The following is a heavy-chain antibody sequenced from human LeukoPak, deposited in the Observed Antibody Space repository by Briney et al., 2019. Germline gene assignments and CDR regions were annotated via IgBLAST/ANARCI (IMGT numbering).Heavy chain of an antibody. Sequence: GGSLRLSCAASGFTFSSYAMHWVRQPPGKGLECVSVIYSGGSTFYADSVKGRFTISRDNSKNTLYLQMNSLGADDTAVYYCARVPGESFDIWGQGTMVTVSS. D-gene: IGHD3-10*01. J-gene: IGHJ3*02. V-gene: IGHV3-53*01. CDR2: IYSGGST. CDR3: ARVPGESFDI. CDR1: GFTFSSYA.